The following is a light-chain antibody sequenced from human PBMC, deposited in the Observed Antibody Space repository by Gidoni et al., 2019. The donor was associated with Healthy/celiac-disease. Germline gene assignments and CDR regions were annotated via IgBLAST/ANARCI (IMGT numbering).Light chain of an antibody. Sequence: DIPMTKSPSSVAAAGGDRVTITCRASQGISSWLAWYQQKPGKAPKLLIYAATSLQSGVSSRFCGSVSVTYFTLTISSLQPEDFLTYYCQQANSFSRTFGGGTKVEIK. CDR2: AAT. CDR1: QGISSW. CDR3: QQANSFSRT. J-gene: IGKJ4*01. V-gene: IGKV1D-12*01.